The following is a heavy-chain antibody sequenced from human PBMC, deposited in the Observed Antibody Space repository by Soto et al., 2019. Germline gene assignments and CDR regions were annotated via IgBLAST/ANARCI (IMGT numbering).Heavy chain of an antibody. CDR1: GGSISSSSYY. V-gene: IGHV4-39*01. Sequence: SETLSLTCTVSGGSISSSSYYWGWIRQPPGKGLEWIGSIYYSGSTYYNPSLKSRVTISVDTSKNQFSLKLSSVTAADTAVYYCARLTIPVYASWSGYIRYFDYWGQGTLVTVSS. J-gene: IGHJ4*02. D-gene: IGHD3-3*01. CDR3: ARLTIPVYASWSGYIRYFDY. CDR2: IYYSGST.